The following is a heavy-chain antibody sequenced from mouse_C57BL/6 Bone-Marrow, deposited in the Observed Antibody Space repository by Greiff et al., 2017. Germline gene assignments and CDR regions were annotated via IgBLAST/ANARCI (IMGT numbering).Heavy chain of an antibody. J-gene: IGHJ2*01. V-gene: IGHV5-6*01. CDR1: GFTFSSYG. CDR3: ARQDYYGRGDY. D-gene: IGHD1-1*01. Sequence: EVKLMESGGDLVKPGGSLTLSCAASGFTFSSYGMSWVRQTPDKRLEWVATISSGGSYTYYPDSVKGRFTISRDNAKNTLYLQMSSLKSEDTAMYYCARQDYYGRGDYWGQGTTLTVSS. CDR2: ISSGGSYT.